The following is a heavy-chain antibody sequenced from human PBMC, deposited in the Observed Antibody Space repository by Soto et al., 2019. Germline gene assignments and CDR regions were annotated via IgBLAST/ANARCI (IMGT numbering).Heavy chain of an antibody. CDR1: GFTFTSYA. D-gene: IGHD6-6*01. J-gene: IGHJ4*02. CDR3: AKGIGVRPGTFDY. Sequence: GSLRLSCVASGFTFTSYAMSWVRQGPGKGLEWVSGIIGSGGSTYYADSVKGRFTISRDNSKNTLYLQMNSLRAEDTAVYYCAKGIGVRPGTFDYWGQGTPVTVSS. CDR2: IIGSGGST. V-gene: IGHV3-23*01.